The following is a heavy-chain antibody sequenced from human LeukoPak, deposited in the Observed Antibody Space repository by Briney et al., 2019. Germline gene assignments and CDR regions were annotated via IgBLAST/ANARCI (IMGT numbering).Heavy chain of an antibody. CDR2: IIPILGIA. V-gene: IGHV1-69*04. CDR3: ARGGYCSGGSCENWFDP. J-gene: IGHJ5*02. Sequence: SVKVSCKASGGTFSSYAISWVRQAPGQGLEWMGRIIPILGIANYAQKFQGRVTITADKSTSTAYMELSSLRSGDTAVYYCARGGYCSGGSCENWFDPWGQGTLVTVSS. CDR1: GGTFSSYA. D-gene: IGHD2-15*01.